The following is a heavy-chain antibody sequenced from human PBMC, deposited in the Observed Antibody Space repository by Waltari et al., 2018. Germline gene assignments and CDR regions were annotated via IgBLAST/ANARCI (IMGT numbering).Heavy chain of an antibody. Sequence: RQPPGQGLDGVGSTAWSGAANSSPSLKGRVPLSRDTSKNDFSLRLGSVTAADTAVYYCATYIGASLGTAAFDVWGQGTMVTVS. CDR3: ATYIGASLGTAAFDV. J-gene: IGHJ3*01. CDR2: TAWSGAA. V-gene: IGHV4-39*02. D-gene: IGHD5-12*01.